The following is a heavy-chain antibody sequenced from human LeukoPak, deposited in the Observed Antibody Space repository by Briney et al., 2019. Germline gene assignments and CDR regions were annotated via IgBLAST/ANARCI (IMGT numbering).Heavy chain of an antibody. CDR2: IYYSGST. J-gene: IGHJ4*02. CDR3: ARGWVAAAGKIDY. D-gene: IGHD6-13*01. V-gene: IGHV4-59*12. Sequence: PSETLSLTCTVSGGSISSYYWSWIRQPPGKGLEWIGYIYYSGSTNYNPSLKSRVTISVDTSKNQFSLKLSSVTAADTAVYYCARGWVAAAGKIDYWGQGTLVTVSS. CDR1: GGSISSYY.